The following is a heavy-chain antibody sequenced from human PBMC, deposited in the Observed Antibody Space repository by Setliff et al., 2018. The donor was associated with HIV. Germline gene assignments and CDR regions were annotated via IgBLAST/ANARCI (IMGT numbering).Heavy chain of an antibody. CDR2: VDPEDNNP. V-gene: IGHV1-69-2*01. D-gene: IGHD3-10*01. CDR3: ETDDYYGSGTHWRGVP. J-gene: IGHJ5*02. Sequence: VKVSCKASGFTFTDFYFHWVQQAPGKGLEWVGRVDPEDNNPTYAEKFRDRVTISADTSTNTAYLELRSLRSEDTAVYYCETDDYYGSGTHWRGVPWGQGTLVTVSS. CDR1: GFTFTDFY.